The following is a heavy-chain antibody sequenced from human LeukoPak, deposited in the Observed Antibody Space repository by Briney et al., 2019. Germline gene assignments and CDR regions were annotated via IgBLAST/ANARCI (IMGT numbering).Heavy chain of an antibody. D-gene: IGHD1-7*01. CDR2: ISWDGGST. J-gene: IGHJ6*03. Sequence: QPGGSLRLSCAASGFTFYDYAMHWVRQAPGKGLEWVSLISWDGGSTYYADSVKGRFTISRDNSKNSLYLQMNSLRAEDTALYYCAKGKELRSPYYYYMDVWGKGTTVTVSS. CDR1: GFTFYDYA. V-gene: IGHV3-43D*03. CDR3: AKGKELRSPYYYYMDV.